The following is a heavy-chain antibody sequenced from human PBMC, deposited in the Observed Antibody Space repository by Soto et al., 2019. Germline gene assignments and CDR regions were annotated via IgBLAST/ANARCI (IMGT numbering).Heavy chain of an antibody. J-gene: IGHJ6*02. CDR1: GFTVSSNY. Sequence: EVQLVESGGGLVQPGASLRLSCAASGFTVSSNYMSWVRQAPGKGLEWVSVIYSGGSTYYADSVKGRFTISRDNSKNTLYLQMNSLRAEDTAVYYCAGFNSGSYYSYYYYGMDVWGQGTTVTVSS. D-gene: IGHD1-26*01. V-gene: IGHV3-66*01. CDR3: AGFNSGSYYSYYYYGMDV. CDR2: IYSGGST.